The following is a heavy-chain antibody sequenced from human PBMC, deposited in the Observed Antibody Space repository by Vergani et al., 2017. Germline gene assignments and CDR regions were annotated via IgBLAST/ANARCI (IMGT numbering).Heavy chain of an antibody. Sequence: QVQLVQSGAEVKKPGSSVKVSCKASGGTFSSYAISWVRQAPGQGLEWMGWINPNSGGTNYAQKFQGRVTMTRDTSISTAYMELSRLRSDDTAVYYCARASSGWYFPFFDIWGQGTMVTVSS. D-gene: IGHD6-19*01. CDR1: GGTFSSYA. J-gene: IGHJ3*02. CDR3: ARASSGWYFPFFDI. V-gene: IGHV1-2*02. CDR2: INPNSGGT.